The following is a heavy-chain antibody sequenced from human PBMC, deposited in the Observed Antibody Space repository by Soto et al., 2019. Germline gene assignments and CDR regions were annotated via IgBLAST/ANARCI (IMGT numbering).Heavy chain of an antibody. Sequence: PGESLKISCKGSGYSFTSYWIGWVRQMPGKGLEWMGIIYPGDSDTRYSPSFQGQVTISADKSISTAYLQWSSLKASDTAMYYCARHEGNDFWPSYQDVWGKGTTVTVSS. J-gene: IGHJ6*04. D-gene: IGHD3-3*01. V-gene: IGHV5-51*01. CDR1: GYSFTSYW. CDR2: IYPGDSDT. CDR3: ARHEGNDFWPSYQDV.